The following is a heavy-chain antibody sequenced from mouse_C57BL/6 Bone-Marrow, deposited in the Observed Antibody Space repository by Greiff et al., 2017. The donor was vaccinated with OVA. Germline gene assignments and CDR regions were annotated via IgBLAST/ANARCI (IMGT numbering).Heavy chain of an antibody. J-gene: IGHJ3*01. V-gene: IGHV1-15*01. D-gene: IGHD2-1*01. Sequence: QVQLQQSGAELVRPGASVTLSCKASGYTFTDYEMHWVKQTPVHGLEWIGAIDPATGGTAYNQKFKGKAILTADKSSSTAYMELRSLTSEDSAVDYCTRGIYYGTTGAYWGQGTLVTVSA. CDR2: IDPATGGT. CDR1: GYTFTDYE. CDR3: TRGIYYGTTGAY.